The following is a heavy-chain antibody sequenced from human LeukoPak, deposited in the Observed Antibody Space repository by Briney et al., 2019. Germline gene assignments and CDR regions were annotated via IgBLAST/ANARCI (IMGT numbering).Heavy chain of an antibody. J-gene: IGHJ4*02. CDR3: AREGVFGELLFGRAYYFDY. CDR2: INTDRGGI. V-gene: IGHV1-2*02. D-gene: IGHD3-10*01. CDR1: GYTFTDYH. Sequence: ASVEVSCKAAGYTFTDYHVHWVRQAPGQGPEWMGWINTDRGGIAVAQKFQGRVTITADKSTSTAYMELSSLRSEDTAVYYCAREGVFGELLFGRAYYFDYWGQGTLVTVSS.